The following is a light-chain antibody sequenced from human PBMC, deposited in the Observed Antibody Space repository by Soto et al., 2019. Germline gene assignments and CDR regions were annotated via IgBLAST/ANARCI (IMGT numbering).Light chain of an antibody. Sequence: EIVMTQSPAILSVSPGERATFFCRASQSVSSNLAWYQQKPGQAPRLLIYGASTRATGIPARFSGSGSGTEFTLTISSLQSEDFAVYYCQQYNNWPPYTFGQGTKVDIK. CDR2: GAS. V-gene: IGKV3-15*01. J-gene: IGKJ2*01. CDR3: QQYNNWPPYT. CDR1: QSVSSN.